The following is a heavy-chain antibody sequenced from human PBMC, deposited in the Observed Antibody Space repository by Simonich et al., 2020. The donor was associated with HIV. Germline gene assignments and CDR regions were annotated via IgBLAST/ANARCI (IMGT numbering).Heavy chain of an antibody. J-gene: IGHJ4*02. CDR2: IYLSERT. CDR1: GYSISSGYY. V-gene: IGHV4-38-2*01. D-gene: IGHD4-17*01. CDR3: YGDYGEYYFDH. Sequence: QVQLQESGPGLVKPSETLSLTCAVSGYSISSGYYWGWIRQPPGKGLEWIGSIYLSERTYYNPSLKGRVTISVDTSKNQFSLKMSSLTAADTAVYYCYGDYGEYYFDHWSQGTLVTVSS.